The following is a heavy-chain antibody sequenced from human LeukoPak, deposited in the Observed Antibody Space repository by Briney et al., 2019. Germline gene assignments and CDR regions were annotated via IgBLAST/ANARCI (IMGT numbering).Heavy chain of an antibody. V-gene: IGHV3-21*01. Sequence: PGGSLRLSCAASGFTFSSYSMNWVRQAPGKGLEWVSSISSSSSYIYYADSVKGRFTISRDNAKNSLYLQMNSLRAEDTAVYYCARDPPQNYYDSSGYFGYWGQGTLVTVSS. CDR3: ARDPPQNYYDSSGYFGY. CDR2: ISSSSSYI. D-gene: IGHD3-22*01. CDR1: GFTFSSYS. J-gene: IGHJ4*02.